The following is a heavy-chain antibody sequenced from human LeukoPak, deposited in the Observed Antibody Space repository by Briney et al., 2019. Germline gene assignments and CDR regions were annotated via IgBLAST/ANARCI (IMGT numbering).Heavy chain of an antibody. CDR2: VGSAGDT. CDR1: GFTLSNYD. V-gene: IGHV3-13*01. D-gene: IGHD6-19*01. J-gene: IGHJ6*02. CDR3: ARENVLAVAGKNYYYGMDV. Sequence: QSGGSLRLSCAASGFTLSNYDMPWVRQPAGKGLEWVSTVGSAGDTYYTDSVKGRFTSSRENAKNSFFLQMNSLRAGDTAVYYCARENVLAVAGKNYYYGMDVWGQGTTVTVSS.